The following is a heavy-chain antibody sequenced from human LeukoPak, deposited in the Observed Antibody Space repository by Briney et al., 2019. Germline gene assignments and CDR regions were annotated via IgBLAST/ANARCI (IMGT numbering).Heavy chain of an antibody. Sequence: ASVKVSCKASGYTFTSYDINWVRQATGQGLEWMGWMNPNSGNTGYAQKFQGRVTMTRNTSISTAYMELSSLRSEDTAVYYCARGGYYDYVWGSYRYTGLDYWGQGTLVTVSS. CDR1: GYTFTSYD. V-gene: IGHV1-8*01. J-gene: IGHJ4*02. D-gene: IGHD3-16*02. CDR3: ARGGYYDYVWGSYRYTGLDY. CDR2: MNPNSGNT.